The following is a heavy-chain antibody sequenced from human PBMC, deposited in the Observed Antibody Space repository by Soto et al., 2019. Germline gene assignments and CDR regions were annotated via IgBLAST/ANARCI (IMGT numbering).Heavy chain of an antibody. CDR1: GFTLSDYY. D-gene: IGHD3-10*01. V-gene: IGHV3-72*01. Sequence: EVLLVESGGGLVQPAWSLRLSCAASGFTLSDYYMEWVRQAPGKGLVWVGRSRDKTNGYTTGYAAYVKCRFTISRDDSMDSLYVQINSLGHEDSVVYYSTRPPKYGNPLTPFDYLGQGTLGTGSS. J-gene: IGHJ4*02. CDR2: SRDKTNGYTT. CDR3: TRPPKYGNPLTPFDY.